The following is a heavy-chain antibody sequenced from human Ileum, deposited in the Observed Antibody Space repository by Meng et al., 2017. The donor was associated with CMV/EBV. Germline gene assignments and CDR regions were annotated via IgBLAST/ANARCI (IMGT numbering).Heavy chain of an antibody. CDR1: GGSFSGYY. CDR3: ARERYSGSYYDH. D-gene: IGHD1-26*01. Sequence: SETLSLTCAVYGGSFSGYYWSWIRPPPGKGLEWIGEINHSGSTNYNPSLKSRVTISVDTSKNQFSLKLSSVTAADTAVYYCARERYSGSYYDHWGQGTLVTVSS. V-gene: IGHV4-34*01. CDR2: INHSGST. J-gene: IGHJ4*02.